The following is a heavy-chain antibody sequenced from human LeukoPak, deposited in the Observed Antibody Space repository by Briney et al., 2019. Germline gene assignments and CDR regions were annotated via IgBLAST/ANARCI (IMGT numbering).Heavy chain of an antibody. V-gene: IGHV4-31*11. CDR2: IYYSGST. Sequence: SETLSLTCAVYGGSFSSYYWSWIRQHPGKGLEWIGYIYYSGSTYYNPSLKSRVTISVDTSKNQFSLKLSSVTAADTAVYYCARDLRLFGGYAFDIWGQGTMVTVSS. CDR3: ARDLRLFGGYAFDI. D-gene: IGHD3-3*01. J-gene: IGHJ3*02. CDR1: GGSFSSYY.